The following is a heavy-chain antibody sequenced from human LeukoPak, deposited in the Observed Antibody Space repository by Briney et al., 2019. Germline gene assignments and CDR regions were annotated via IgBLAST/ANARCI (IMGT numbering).Heavy chain of an antibody. J-gene: IGHJ4*02. D-gene: IGHD3-22*01. CDR3: ARDGGITMIVVDEHALDY. V-gene: IGHV1-18*01. Sequence: ASVKVSCKASGYTFTNYGINWVRQAPGQGPEWMGWISVYNGNTNYAQKLQGRFTMTTDTSTSTAYMELRSLRSDDTAVYYCARDGGITMIVVDEHALDYWGQGTLVTVSS. CDR2: ISVYNGNT. CDR1: GYTFTNYG.